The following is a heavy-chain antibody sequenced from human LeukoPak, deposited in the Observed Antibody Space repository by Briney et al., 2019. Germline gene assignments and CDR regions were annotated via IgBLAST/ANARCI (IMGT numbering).Heavy chain of an antibody. D-gene: IGHD3-3*01. V-gene: IGHV1-18*01. CDR3: ARNSDDFWSGYSSHNYYYYGMDV. Sequence: ASVKVSCKASGYTFTSYDISWVRQAPGQGLEWMGWISAYNGNTNYAQKLQGRVTMTTDTSTSTAYMELRSLRSDDTAVYYCARNSDDFWSGYSSHNYYYYGMDVWGQGTTVTVSS. CDR2: ISAYNGNT. J-gene: IGHJ6*02. CDR1: GYTFTSYD.